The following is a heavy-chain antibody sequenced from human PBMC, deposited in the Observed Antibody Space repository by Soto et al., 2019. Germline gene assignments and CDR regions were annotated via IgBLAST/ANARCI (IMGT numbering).Heavy chain of an antibody. Sequence: ASATLSLSCPVSGGSISIGRDYLAWLRPPPGKGLEWIGSIYYSGSTYYNPSLKSRVTISVDTSKNQFSLKLSSVTAADTAVYYCARHYCSSTSCHFDYWGQGTRVTVSS. J-gene: IGHJ4*02. CDR1: GGSISIGRDY. D-gene: IGHD2-2*01. CDR3: ARHYCSSTSCHFDY. CDR2: IYYSGST. V-gene: IGHV4-39*01.